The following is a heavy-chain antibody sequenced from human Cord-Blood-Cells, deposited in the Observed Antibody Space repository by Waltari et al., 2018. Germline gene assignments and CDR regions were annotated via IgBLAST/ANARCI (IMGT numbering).Heavy chain of an antibody. Sequence: QVQLVQSGAEVKKPGASVKVSCKASGYTFTGYYMHWVRQAPGQGLEWMGWINPDLGGTNYAQKFQGRVTMTRDTSISTAYMELSRLRSDDTAVYYCASGTGGGYGMDVWGQGTTVTVSS. CDR3: ASGTGGGYGMDV. D-gene: IGHD2-15*01. V-gene: IGHV1-2*02. J-gene: IGHJ6*02. CDR1: GYTFTGYY. CDR2: INPDLGGT.